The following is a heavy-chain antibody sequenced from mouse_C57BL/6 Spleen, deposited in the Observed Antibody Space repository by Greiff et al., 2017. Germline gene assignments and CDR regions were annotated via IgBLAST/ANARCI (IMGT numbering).Heavy chain of an antibody. CDR3: ARSIRATTSYAMDY. J-gene: IGHJ4*01. V-gene: IGHV1-39*01. Sequence: EVQLQQSGPELVKPGASVKISCKASGYSFTDYNMNWVKQSTGKSLEWIGVINPNYGTTSYNQKFKGKATLTVDQSSSTAYMQLNSLPSEDSAVYYCARSIRATTSYAMDYWGQGTSVTVSS. CDR1: GYSFTDYN. CDR2: INPNYGTT. D-gene: IGHD5-5*01.